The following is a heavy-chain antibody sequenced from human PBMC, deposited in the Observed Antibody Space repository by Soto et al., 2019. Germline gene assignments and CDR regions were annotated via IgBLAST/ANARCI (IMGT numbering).Heavy chain of an antibody. J-gene: IGHJ4*02. CDR2: IYSGGST. Sequence: PGGSLRLSCAASGFTFSSNYMSWVRQAPGKGLEWVSVIYSGGSTYYADSVKGRFTISRDNSNNTLYLQMNSLRAEDTAVYYCAFHCGGDCYSVLDSWGQGTLVPVSS. V-gene: IGHV3-53*01. CDR1: GFTFSSNY. D-gene: IGHD2-21*02. CDR3: AFHCGGDCYSVLDS.